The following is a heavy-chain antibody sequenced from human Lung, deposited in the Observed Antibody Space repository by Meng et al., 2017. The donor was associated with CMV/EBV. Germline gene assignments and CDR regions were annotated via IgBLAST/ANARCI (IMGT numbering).Heavy chain of an antibody. CDR1: GYTFTGYF. CDR2: INPNSSGT. J-gene: IGHJ4*02. V-gene: IGHV1-2*02. Sequence: SXXVSXKASGYTFTGYFMHWLRQAPRQGLEWMGWINPNSSGTNYAQKFQGRVTMTRNTYIRTAYMELSRRRSDDTAVYYFARDPPEDFWYGYYTTGTDYXGQGXLVTVSS. CDR3: ARDPPEDFWYGYYTTGTDY. D-gene: IGHD3-3*01.